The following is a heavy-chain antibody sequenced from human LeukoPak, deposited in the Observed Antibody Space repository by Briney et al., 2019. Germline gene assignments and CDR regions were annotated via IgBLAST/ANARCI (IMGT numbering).Heavy chain of an antibody. CDR1: GFTFSSYG. CDR3: ARDPGTTQTLHDAFDI. CDR2: ISYDGSNK. V-gene: IGHV3-30*03. J-gene: IGHJ3*02. D-gene: IGHD1-7*01. Sequence: PGGSLRLSCAASGFTFSSYGMHWVRQAPGKGLEWVAVISYDGSNKYYADSVKGRFTISRDNSKSTLYLQMNSLRAEDTAVYYCARDPGTTQTLHDAFDIWGQGTMVTVSS.